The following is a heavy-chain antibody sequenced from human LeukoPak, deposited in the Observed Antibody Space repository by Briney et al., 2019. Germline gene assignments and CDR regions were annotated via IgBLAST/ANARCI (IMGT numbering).Heavy chain of an antibody. CDR1: GYTLTELS. V-gene: IGHV1-24*01. CDR3: ATGGCDSSGFDY. CDR2: FDPEDGET. Sequence: ASVKVSCKVSGYTLTELSMHWVRQAPGKGLEWMGGFDPEDGETVYAQKFQGRVTMTEDTSTYTAYMELSSLKSEATAVYYCATGGCDSSGFDYWGQGTLVTVSS. J-gene: IGHJ4*02. D-gene: IGHD6-19*01.